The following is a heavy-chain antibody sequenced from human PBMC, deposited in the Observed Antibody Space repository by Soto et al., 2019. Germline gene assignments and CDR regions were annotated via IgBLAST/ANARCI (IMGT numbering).Heavy chain of an antibody. V-gene: IGHV3-30-3*01. CDR1: GFTFNTYA. Sequence: GGSLRLSCAASGFTFNTYAMYWVRQAPGKGLEWVAVISYDRSNKYYTDSVKGRFTISRDNSKNTLYLQMSSLRSEDTAVYYFVRVFPTIQCDRDSSACFDYWGQGTLVTVSS. CDR2: ISYDRSNK. CDR3: VRVFPTIQCDRDSSACFDY. J-gene: IGHJ4*02. D-gene: IGHD3-22*01.